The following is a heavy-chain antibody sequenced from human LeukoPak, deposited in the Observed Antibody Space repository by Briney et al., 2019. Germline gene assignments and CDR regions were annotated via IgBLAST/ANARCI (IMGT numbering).Heavy chain of an antibody. CDR2: IYYSGST. CDR3: ARGSIAARNDAFDI. Sequence: SETLSLTCTVSGGSISSYYWSWIRQPPGKGLEWSGYIYYSGSTNYNPSLKSRVTISVDTSKNQFSLKLSSVTAADTAVYYCARGSIAARNDAFDIWGQGTIVTVSS. D-gene: IGHD6-6*01. CDR1: GGSISSYY. V-gene: IGHV4-59*01. J-gene: IGHJ3*02.